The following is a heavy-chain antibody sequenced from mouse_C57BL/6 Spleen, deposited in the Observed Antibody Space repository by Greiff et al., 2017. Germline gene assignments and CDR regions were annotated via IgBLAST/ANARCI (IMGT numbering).Heavy chain of an antibody. J-gene: IGHJ1*03. CDR2: ISGGGGNT. CDR3: ARCTTVVAPGYFDV. D-gene: IGHD1-1*01. Sequence: EVKLVESGGGLVKPGGSLKLSCAASGFTFSSYTMSWVRQTPEKRLEWVATISGGGGNTYYPDSVKCRFTISRDNAKNTLYLQMSSLRSEDTALYYCARCTTVVAPGYFDVWGTGTTVTVSS. V-gene: IGHV5-9*01. CDR1: GFTFSSYT.